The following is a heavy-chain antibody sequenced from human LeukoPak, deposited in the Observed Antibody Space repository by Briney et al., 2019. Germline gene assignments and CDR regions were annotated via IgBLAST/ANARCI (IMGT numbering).Heavy chain of an antibody. D-gene: IGHD3-22*01. CDR2: ISVSGGSI. J-gene: IGHJ6*02. Sequence: GGSLRLSCAASGFTFSNYALHWVRQAPGKGLEWVSGISVSGGSIYYADSVTGRFTISRDNSKDTLYLQMNSLRVEDTAVYYCAREAYSYDSSGYYHYYGMDVWGQGTTVTVSS. CDR1: GFTFSNYA. V-gene: IGHV3-23*01. CDR3: AREAYSYDSSGYYHYYGMDV.